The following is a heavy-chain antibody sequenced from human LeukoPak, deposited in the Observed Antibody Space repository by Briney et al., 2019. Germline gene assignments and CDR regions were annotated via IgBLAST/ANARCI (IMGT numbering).Heavy chain of an antibody. Sequence: PGGSLRLSCAASGFTVSSNYVSWVRQAPGKGLEWVSVIYSGGSTYYADSVKGRFTISRDNSKNTLYLQMNSLRAEDTAVYYCARSIPYGTTWYGRSDYWGQGTLVTVSS. CDR1: GFTVSSNY. CDR3: ARSIPYGTTWYGRSDY. J-gene: IGHJ4*02. V-gene: IGHV3-53*01. CDR2: IYSGGST. D-gene: IGHD6-13*01.